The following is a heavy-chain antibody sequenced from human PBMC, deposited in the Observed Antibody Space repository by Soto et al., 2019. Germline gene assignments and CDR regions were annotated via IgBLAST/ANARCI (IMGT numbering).Heavy chain of an antibody. J-gene: IGHJ4*02. CDR3: ARRWGFTFDY. CDR1: GGSISSGDYY. D-gene: IGHD1-26*01. Sequence: PSETLSLTCTVSGGSISSGDYYWSWIRQPPGKGLEWIGYIYDSGSTYYNPSLKSRVTISVDTSKNQLSLKLSSVTAADTAVYYCARRWGFTFDYWGQGTLVTVSS. CDR2: IYDSGST. V-gene: IGHV4-30-4*01.